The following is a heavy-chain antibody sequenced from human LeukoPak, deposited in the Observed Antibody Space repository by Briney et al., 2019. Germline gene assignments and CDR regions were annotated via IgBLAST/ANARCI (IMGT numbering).Heavy chain of an antibody. D-gene: IGHD4-17*01. CDR1: GGSISSYY. J-gene: IGHJ6*02. V-gene: IGHV4-59*08. Sequence: SETLSLTCTVSGGSISSYYWSWIRQPPGKGLEWIGYIYYSGSTNYNPSLKSRVTISVDTSKNQFSLKLSSVTAADTAVYYCARQGYGDYYYGMDVWGQGTTVTVSS. CDR2: IYYSGST. CDR3: ARQGYGDYYYGMDV.